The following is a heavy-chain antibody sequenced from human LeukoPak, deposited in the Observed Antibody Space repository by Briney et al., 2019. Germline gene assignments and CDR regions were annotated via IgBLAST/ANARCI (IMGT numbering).Heavy chain of an antibody. V-gene: IGHV3-30-3*01. D-gene: IGHD2-15*01. CDR1: GFTFSSYA. CDR3: ARDSKIVVVVAATSNWFDP. J-gene: IGHJ5*02. Sequence: GGSLRLSCAASGFTFSSYAMHWVRQAPGKGLEWVAVISYDASNKYYADSVKGRFTISRDNSKNTLYLQMNSLRAEDTAVYYCARDSKIVVVVAATSNWFDPWGQGTLVTVSS. CDR2: ISYDASNK.